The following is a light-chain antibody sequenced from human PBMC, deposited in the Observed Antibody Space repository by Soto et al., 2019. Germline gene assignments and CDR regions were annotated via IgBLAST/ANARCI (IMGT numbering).Light chain of an antibody. V-gene: IGLV2-8*01. CDR2: EVS. Sequence: QSALTQPPSASGSPAQSVTISCTGTSSDVGGYNYVSWYQQHPGKAPKLMIYEVSKRPSGVPDRFSGSKSGNTASLTVSGLQAEDEADYYCSSYAGSNTHYVFGTGTKVTVL. J-gene: IGLJ1*01. CDR3: SSYAGSNTHYV. CDR1: SSDVGGYNY.